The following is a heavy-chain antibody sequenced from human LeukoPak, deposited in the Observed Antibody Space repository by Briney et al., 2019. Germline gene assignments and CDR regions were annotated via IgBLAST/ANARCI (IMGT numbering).Heavy chain of an antibody. V-gene: IGHV3-30*02. J-gene: IGHJ6*03. Sequence: GGSLRLSCAASGFTFNSFAMHWVRQAPGKGLEGVAFIRYDGSNKYYADSVKGRFTISRDNSKNTLYLQMNSLRAEDTAVYYCARVKGGGYCSSTSCPGGGFMDVWGKGTTVTVSS. CDR3: ARVKGGGYCSSTSCPGGGFMDV. D-gene: IGHD2-2*01. CDR1: GFTFNSFA. CDR2: IRYDGSNK.